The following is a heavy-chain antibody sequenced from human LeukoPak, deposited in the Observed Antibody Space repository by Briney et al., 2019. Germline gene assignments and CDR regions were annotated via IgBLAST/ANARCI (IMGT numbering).Heavy chain of an antibody. J-gene: IGHJ4*02. V-gene: IGHV3-30-3*01. Sequence: AGGSLRLSCAASGFTFSSYAMHWVRQAPGKGLEWVAVISYDGGNKYYADSVKGRFTISRDNSKNTLYLQMNSLRAEDTAVYYCARGYADYYGSGSYFYYWGQGTLVTVSS. CDR1: GFTFSSYA. CDR2: ISYDGGNK. D-gene: IGHD3-10*01. CDR3: ARGYADYYGSGSYFYY.